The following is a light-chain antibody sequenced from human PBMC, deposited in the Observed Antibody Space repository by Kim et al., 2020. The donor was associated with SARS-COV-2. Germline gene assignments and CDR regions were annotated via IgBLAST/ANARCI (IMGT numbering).Light chain of an antibody. Sequence: IQMTQSPSSLSASVGDRVTITCRASQTIKTYLNWYQQKPGKAPKLLIYGASNLQSGVPSRFSGGGSGTEFTLTISSLQPEASATYYCKQTYSTFGQGTKLEI. V-gene: IGKV1-39*01. J-gene: IGKJ2*01. CDR1: QTIKTY. CDR2: GAS. CDR3: KQTYST.